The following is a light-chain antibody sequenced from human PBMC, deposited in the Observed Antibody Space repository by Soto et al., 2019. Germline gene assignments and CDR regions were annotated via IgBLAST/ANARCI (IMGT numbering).Light chain of an antibody. CDR2: DAS. CDR3: HQRELT. J-gene: IGKJ4*01. Sequence: EIVLTQSPATLSLSPGERATLSCRASQSVSSYLAWYQQKPGQAPRLLIYDASNRATGIPARFSGSGSGTAFTLTISSLDPEDFAVYYCHQRELTFGGGTKVEIK. CDR1: QSVSSY. V-gene: IGKV3-11*01.